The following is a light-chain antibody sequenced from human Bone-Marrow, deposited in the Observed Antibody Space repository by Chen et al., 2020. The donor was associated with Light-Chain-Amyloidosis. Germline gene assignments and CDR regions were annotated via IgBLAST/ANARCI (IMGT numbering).Light chain of an antibody. J-gene: IGLJ3*02. Sequence: FMLTQPHSVSESPGKTVIISCTRRSGSIATNYVQWYQHRPVSSPPTVIYEDDQRPSGGPDRFTGSIDRSSNSTSLSSCGQKSEDEGDYYLKSYQGSRKGVFGGGTKL. CDR3: KSYQGSRKGV. V-gene: IGLV6-57*01. CDR2: EDD. CDR1: SGSIATNY.